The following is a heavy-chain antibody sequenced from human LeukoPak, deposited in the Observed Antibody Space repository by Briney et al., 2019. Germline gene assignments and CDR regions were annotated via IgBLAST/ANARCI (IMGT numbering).Heavy chain of an antibody. J-gene: IGHJ4*02. CDR3: ARRYDSSFSFDY. D-gene: IGHD3-22*01. CDR2: IYSGGST. Sequence: GGSLRLSCAASGFTVSSNYMSWVRQAPGKGLEWVSVIYSGGSTYYADSVKGRFTISRDNSKNTPYLQMNSLRAEDTAVYYCARRYDSSFSFDYWGQGTLVTVSS. V-gene: IGHV3-53*01. CDR1: GFTVSSNY.